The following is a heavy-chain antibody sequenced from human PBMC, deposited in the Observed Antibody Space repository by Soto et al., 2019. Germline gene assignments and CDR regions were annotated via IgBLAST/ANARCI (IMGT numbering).Heavy chain of an antibody. Sequence: QVQLVESGGGVVQPGRSLRLSCAASGFTFSSYAMHWVRQAPGKGLEWVAVISYDGSNKYYADSVKGRFTISRDNSENTLYLQMNSLRAEDTAVYYCAADDSSGYLVGHWGQGTLVTVSS. CDR2: ISYDGSNK. CDR1: GFTFSSYA. J-gene: IGHJ4*02. CDR3: AADDSSGYLVGH. V-gene: IGHV3-30-3*01. D-gene: IGHD3-22*01.